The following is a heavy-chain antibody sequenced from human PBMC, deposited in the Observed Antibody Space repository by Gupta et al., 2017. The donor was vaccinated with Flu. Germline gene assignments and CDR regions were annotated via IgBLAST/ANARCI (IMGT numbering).Heavy chain of an antibody. D-gene: IGHD1-26*01. V-gene: IGHV1-18*01. CDR2: ISVDNDNA. CDR3: VRSPILRAYSVTYTMDG. Sequence: QVQLVQPGVEVKKPGASVKVSCKGSGYMFTSYVINWVRPAPGQGLEWMGWISVDNDNANDALKYQDRVNSTTTTPPDTAYLELRGLRADATAVSDWVRSPILRAYSVTYTMDGWGQGTTGTVSS. CDR1: GYMFTSYV. J-gene: IGHJ6*02.